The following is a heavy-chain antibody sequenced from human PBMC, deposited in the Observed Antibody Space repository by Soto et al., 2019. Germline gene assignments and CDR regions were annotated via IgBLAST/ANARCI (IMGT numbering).Heavy chain of an antibody. V-gene: IGHV4-34*01. Sequence: SETLSLTCAVYGGSFSGYYWSWIRQPPGKGLEWIGEINHSGSTNYNPSLKSRVTISVDTSRNQFSLKLSSVTAADTVVYYCARGRRTAVTIDYWGQGTLVTVSS. D-gene: IGHD4-17*01. CDR1: GGSFSGYY. J-gene: IGHJ4*02. CDR2: INHSGST. CDR3: ARGRRTAVTIDY.